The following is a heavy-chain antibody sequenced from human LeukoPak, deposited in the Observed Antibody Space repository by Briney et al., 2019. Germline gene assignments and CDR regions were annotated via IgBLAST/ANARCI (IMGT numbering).Heavy chain of an antibody. CDR1: GFTFSSYW. D-gene: IGHD4-17*01. J-gene: IGHJ3*02. CDR2: IKQGGSEK. CDR3: ARDYGDYASDAFDI. Sequence: PGGSLRLSCAASGFTFSSYWMSWVRQAPGKGLEWVANIKQGGSEKYYVDSVKGRFTISRDNAKNSLYLQMNSLRAEDTAVYYCARDYGDYASDAFDIWGQGTMVTVSS. V-gene: IGHV3-7*01.